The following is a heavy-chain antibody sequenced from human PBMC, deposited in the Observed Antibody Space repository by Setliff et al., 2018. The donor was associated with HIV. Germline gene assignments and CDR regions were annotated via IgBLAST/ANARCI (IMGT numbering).Heavy chain of an antibody. CDR3: AKDFTSSGLMDV. CDR2: ISWNSGSI. D-gene: IGHD3-22*01. J-gene: IGHJ6*03. Sequence: LRLSCAASGFTFDDYAMHWVRQAPGKGLEWVSGISWNSGSIGYADSVKGRFTISRDNAKNSLYLQMNSLRAEDTALYYCAKDFTSSGLMDVWGKGTTVTVSS. V-gene: IGHV3-9*01. CDR1: GFTFDDYA.